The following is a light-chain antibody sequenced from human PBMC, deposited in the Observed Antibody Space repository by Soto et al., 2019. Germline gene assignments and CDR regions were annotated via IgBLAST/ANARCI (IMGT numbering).Light chain of an antibody. Sequence: QSALTQPASVSGSPGQSITISCTGSTSDVGAYNCVSWYKHHPGQAPQLMIYEVSNRPSGVSNRFSGSKSGNTASLTISGLQADDEGDYYCSSKTSSSSPFVFGTGTKLTVL. J-gene: IGLJ1*01. CDR3: SSKTSSSSPFV. CDR1: TSDVGAYNC. CDR2: EVS. V-gene: IGLV2-14*01.